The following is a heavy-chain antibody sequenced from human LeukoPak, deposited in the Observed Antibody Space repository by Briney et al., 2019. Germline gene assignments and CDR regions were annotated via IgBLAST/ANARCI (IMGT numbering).Heavy chain of an antibody. Sequence: SETLSLTCAVYGGSFSGYYWSWIRQPPGKGLEWIGEINHSGSTNYNPSLKSRVTISVDTSKNQFSLKLSSVTAADTAVYYCARMVRLRFLEWLSMYMDVWGKGTTVTVSS. CDR3: ARMVRLRFLEWLSMYMDV. CDR1: GGSFSGYY. CDR2: INHSGST. J-gene: IGHJ6*03. D-gene: IGHD3-3*01. V-gene: IGHV4-34*01.